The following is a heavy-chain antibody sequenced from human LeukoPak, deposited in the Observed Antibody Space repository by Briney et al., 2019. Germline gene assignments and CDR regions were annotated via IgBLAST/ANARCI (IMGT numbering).Heavy chain of an antibody. Sequence: GGSLRLSCAASGFTFSSYGMHWVRQAPGKGLEWVAVIWYDGSNKYYADSVKGRFTISRHNSKNTLYLQMNSLRAEDTAVYYCATPLMTTSYYGMDVWGQGTTVTVSS. CDR3: ATPLMTTSYYGMDV. J-gene: IGHJ6*02. CDR1: GFTFSSYG. D-gene: IGHD3-16*01. V-gene: IGHV3-30*02. CDR2: IWYDGSNK.